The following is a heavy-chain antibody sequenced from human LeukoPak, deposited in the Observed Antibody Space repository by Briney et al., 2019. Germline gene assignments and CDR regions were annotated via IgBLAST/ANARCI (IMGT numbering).Heavy chain of an antibody. V-gene: IGHV3-30*04. CDR3: ARIGFGSSYGQGYDY. CDR2: IQHDGNDK. D-gene: IGHD5-18*01. CDR1: RRLFNGYS. Sequence: GGSLRLSCTVSRRLFNGYSMNWVRQAPGKGLAWVAVIQHDGNDKYYADSVRGRFTVSRDNLNNIMYLQMNSLRPDDTGVYYCARIGFGSSYGQGYDYWGQGTLVSVSS. J-gene: IGHJ4*01.